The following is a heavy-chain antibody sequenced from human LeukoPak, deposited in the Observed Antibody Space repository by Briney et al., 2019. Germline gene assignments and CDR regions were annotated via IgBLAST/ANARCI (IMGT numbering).Heavy chain of an antibody. CDR1: GASIRSNSYY. V-gene: IGHV4-39*07. D-gene: IGHD1-26*01. J-gene: IGHJ6*03. CDR3: ARHSGTFYYYYMDV. Sequence: SETLSLTCTVSGASIRSNSYYWGWIRQPPGKGLEWIGTISYSGNTYYNPSIKSRVTISVDTSKNQFSLKLSSVTAADTAVYYCARHSGTFYYYYMDVWGKGTSVTVPS. CDR2: ISYSGNT.